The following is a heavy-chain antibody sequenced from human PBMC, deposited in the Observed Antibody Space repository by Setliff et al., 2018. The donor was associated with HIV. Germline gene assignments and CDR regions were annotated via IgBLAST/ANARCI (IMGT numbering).Heavy chain of an antibody. CDR3: VRGDHSSPIITYYLDY. V-gene: IGHV1-2*02. D-gene: IGHD6-13*01. J-gene: IGHJ4*02. CDR2: INPNSGGT. Sequence: ASVKVSCKTSGYTFTDYYIHWVRQAPGHGLEWMGWINPNSGGTNYAQKFQGRVTMTRDTSISTASMELSRLRSDDTAVYYCVRGDHSSPIITYYLDYWGQGTLVTVSS. CDR1: GYTFTDYY.